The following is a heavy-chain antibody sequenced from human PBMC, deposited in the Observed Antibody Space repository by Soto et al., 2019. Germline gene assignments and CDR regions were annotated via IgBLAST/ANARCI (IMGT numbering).Heavy chain of an antibody. CDR2: IYYSGST. CDR3: ARHSNRNYGLYYFEY. D-gene: IGHD4-4*01. J-gene: IGHJ4*02. V-gene: IGHV4-59*08. Sequence: PSETLSLTCTVSYGSVSSYYWSWILHSPWKGLELIGYIYYSGSTKYKPSLKSRVTISVDTSKNQFSLKVSSATAADTAVYYCARHSNRNYGLYYFEYWGLGALVTVSS. CDR1: YGSVSSYY.